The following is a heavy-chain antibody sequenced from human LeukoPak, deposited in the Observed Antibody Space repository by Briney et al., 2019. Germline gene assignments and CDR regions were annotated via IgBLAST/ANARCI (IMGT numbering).Heavy chain of an antibody. D-gene: IGHD2-8*01. CDR2: ISYDGSNK. CDR3: AKDLVIMVYAPDDSLDY. V-gene: IGHV3-30*18. J-gene: IGHJ4*02. CDR1: GFTFSSYE. Sequence: GGSLRLSCAASGFTFSSYEMSWVRQAPGKGLEWVAVISYDGSNKYYADSVKGRFTISRDNSKNTLYLQMNSLRAEDTAVYYCAKDLVIMVYAPDDSLDYWGQGTLVTVSS.